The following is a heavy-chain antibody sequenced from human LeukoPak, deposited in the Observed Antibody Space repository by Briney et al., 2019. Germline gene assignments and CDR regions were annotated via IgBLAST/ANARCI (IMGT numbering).Heavy chain of an antibody. J-gene: IGHJ4*02. CDR2: ISGDGGTT. V-gene: IGHV3-43*02. CDR1: GFTFDDYA. CDR3: ARSLPDYFDY. Sequence: GGSLRLSCAASGFTFDDYAMHWVRQAPVKGLEWVSLISGDGGTTYSADSVKGRFTISRDNSKNSLYLQMNSLRTEDTALYYCARSLPDYFDYWGQGTLVTVSS.